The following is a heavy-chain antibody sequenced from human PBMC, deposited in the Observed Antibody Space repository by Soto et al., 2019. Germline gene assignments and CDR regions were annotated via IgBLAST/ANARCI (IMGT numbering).Heavy chain of an antibody. CDR2: ISSSSSYI. CDR3: ARYDSSGYYWPYYYYGMDV. D-gene: IGHD3-22*01. Sequence: GGPLRLSCAASGFNFSTHSMNWVRKATGKGLEWVSSISSSSSYIYYADSVKGRFTISRDNAKNSLYLQMNSLRAEDTAVYYCARYDSSGYYWPYYYYGMDVWGQGTTVTVSS. CDR1: GFNFSTHS. J-gene: IGHJ6*02. V-gene: IGHV3-21*01.